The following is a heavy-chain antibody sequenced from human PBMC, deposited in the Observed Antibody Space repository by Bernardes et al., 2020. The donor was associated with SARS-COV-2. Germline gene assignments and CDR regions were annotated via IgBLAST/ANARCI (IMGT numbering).Heavy chain of an antibody. V-gene: IGHV3-23*01. CDR3: ATYLGGYVEMY. CDR2: ISGSGGST. CDR1: GFTFSSFA. J-gene: IGHJ4*02. D-gene: IGHD5-12*01. Sequence: GGSLRLSCAASGFTFSSFAMAWVRQAPGKGLEWVSAISGSGGSTYYADSVKGRFTISRDNSKNTVYLQMNSLRAEDTALYYCATYLGGYVEMYWGQGTLVTVSS.